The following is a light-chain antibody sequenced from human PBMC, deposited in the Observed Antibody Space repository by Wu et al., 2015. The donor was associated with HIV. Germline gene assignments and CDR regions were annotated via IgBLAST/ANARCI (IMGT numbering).Light chain of an antibody. V-gene: IGKV3-20*01. CDR2: GAS. CDR3: QQYNNLVRT. J-gene: IGKJ1*01. CDR1: QSVSSTY. Sequence: ENVLTQPPGTLSLSPGERATLSCRASQSVSSTYLAWYQQKPGQAPRLLIYGASNRATGIPDRFSGSGSGTDFTLTISRLEPEDFAVYYCQQYNNLVRTFGQGTKVE.